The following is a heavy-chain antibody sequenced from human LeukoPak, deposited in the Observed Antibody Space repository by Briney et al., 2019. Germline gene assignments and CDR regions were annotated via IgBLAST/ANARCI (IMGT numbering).Heavy chain of an antibody. CDR1: GGTFSNYA. D-gene: IGHD4-17*01. Sequence: GSSVKVSCKASGGTFSNYAISWVRQAPGQGLEWMGRINPNSGGTNYAQKFQGRVTKTRDTSISTAYMELSRLRSDDTAVYYCARDYGDDSRPFDYWGQGTLVTVSS. CDR2: INPNSGGT. CDR3: ARDYGDDSRPFDY. J-gene: IGHJ4*02. V-gene: IGHV1-2*06.